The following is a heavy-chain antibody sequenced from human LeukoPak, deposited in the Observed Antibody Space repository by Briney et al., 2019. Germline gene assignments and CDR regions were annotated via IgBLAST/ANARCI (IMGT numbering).Heavy chain of an antibody. CDR1: GYTLTELS. V-gene: IGHV1-24*01. CDR3: TTYTAYCGGDCSLGILNFDY. CDR2: FDPEDGDT. D-gene: IGHD2-21*02. Sequence: ASVKVSCKVSGYTLTELSMHWVRQAPGKGLEWMGGFDPEDGDTIYAQKFQGRVTMTEDTSTDTAYMELSSLRSEDTAVYYCTTYTAYCGGDCSLGILNFDYWGQGTLVTVSS. J-gene: IGHJ4*02.